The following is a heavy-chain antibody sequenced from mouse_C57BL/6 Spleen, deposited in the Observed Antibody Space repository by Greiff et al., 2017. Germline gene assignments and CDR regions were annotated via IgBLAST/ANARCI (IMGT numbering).Heavy chain of an antibody. CDR1: GYAFSSSW. Sequence: QVQLKESGPELVKPGASVKISCKASGYAFSSSWMNWVKQRPGKGLEWIGRIYPGDGDTNYNGKFKGKATLTADKSSSTAYMQLSSLTSVDSAVYFCARHYDGYYDYWGQGTTLTVSS. V-gene: IGHV1-82*01. CDR3: ARHYDGYYDY. J-gene: IGHJ2*01. D-gene: IGHD2-3*01. CDR2: IYPGDGDT.